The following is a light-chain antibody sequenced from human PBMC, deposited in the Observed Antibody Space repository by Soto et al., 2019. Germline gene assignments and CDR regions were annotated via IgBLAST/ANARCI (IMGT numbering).Light chain of an antibody. V-gene: IGLV2-23*01. J-gene: IGLJ2*01. CDR2: DDT. CDR1: SSDVGSYNT. CDR3: CSSAGRRLVL. Sequence: QSALTQPASVSGSPGQTITISCTGTSSDVGSYNTVSWYQQPPGTAPKLLIYDDTERPSGVSGRFSGSKSGNTASLTISGLQAEDEADYYCCSSAGRRLVLFGGGTKLTVL.